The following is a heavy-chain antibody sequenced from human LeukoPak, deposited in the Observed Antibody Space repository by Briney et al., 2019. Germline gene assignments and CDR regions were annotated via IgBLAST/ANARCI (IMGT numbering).Heavy chain of an antibody. J-gene: IGHJ4*02. CDR2: INWNGGST. V-gene: IGHV3-20*04. CDR1: GFTFDDCG. CDR3: ARDGIAAAGTPFDY. D-gene: IGHD6-13*01. Sequence: GGSLRLSCAASGFTFDDCGMSWVRQAPGKGLEWVSGINWNGGSTGYADSVKGRFTISRDNAKNSLYLQMNSLRAEDTALYYCARDGIAAAGTPFDYWGQGTLVTVSS.